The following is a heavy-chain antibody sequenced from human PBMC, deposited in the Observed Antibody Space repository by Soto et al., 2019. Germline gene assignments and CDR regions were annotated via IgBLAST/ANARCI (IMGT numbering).Heavy chain of an antibody. CDR3: ARSGSGYYDSSGYSIDY. V-gene: IGHV1-69*13. J-gene: IGHJ4*02. CDR1: GGTFSSYA. Sequence: VKVSCKASGGTFSSYAISWVRQAPGQGLEWMGGIIPIFGTANYAQKFQGRVTITADESTSTAYMELSSLRSEDTAVYYCARSGSGYYDSSGYSIDYWGQGTLVTVSS. CDR2: IIPIFGTA. D-gene: IGHD3-22*01.